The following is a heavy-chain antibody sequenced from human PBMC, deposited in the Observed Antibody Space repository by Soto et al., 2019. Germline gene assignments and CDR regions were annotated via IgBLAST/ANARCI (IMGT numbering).Heavy chain of an antibody. CDR1: GGTFSSYT. CDR3: ARDRGLYSGYDPKYYYYYYMDV. CDR2: IIPILGIA. J-gene: IGHJ6*03. D-gene: IGHD5-12*01. V-gene: IGHV1-69*04. Sequence: ASVKVSCKASGGTFSSYTISWVRQAPGQGLEWMGRIIPILGIANYAQKFQGRVTITADKSTSTAYMELSSLRSEDTAVYYCARDRGLYSGYDPKYYYYYYMDVWGKGTTVTVSS.